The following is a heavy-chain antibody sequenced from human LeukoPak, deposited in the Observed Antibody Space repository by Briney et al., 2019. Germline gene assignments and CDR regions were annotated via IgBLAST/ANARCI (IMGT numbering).Heavy chain of an antibody. CDR1: GFTFSSYS. V-gene: IGHV3-21*01. Sequence: GGSLRLSCAAFGFTFSSYSMNWVRQAPGKGLEWVSSISSSSSYIYYADSVKGRFTISRDNAKNSLYLQMNSLRAEDTAVYYCARVVGATGWFDPWGQGTLVTVSS. D-gene: IGHD1-26*01. J-gene: IGHJ5*02. CDR3: ARVVGATGWFDP. CDR2: ISSSSSYI.